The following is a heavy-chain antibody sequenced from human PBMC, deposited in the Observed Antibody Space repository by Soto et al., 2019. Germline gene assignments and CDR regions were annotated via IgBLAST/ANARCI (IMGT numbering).Heavy chain of an antibody. D-gene: IGHD6-13*01. CDR3: AKATLRSSSWYRSPTSQRDYGMDV. CDR2: IKQDGSEK. J-gene: IGHJ6*02. V-gene: IGHV3-7*03. Sequence: GGSLRLSCAASGFTFSSYWMSWFRQAPGKGLEWVANIKQDGSEKYYVDSVKGRFTISRDNSKNSLYLQMNSLRAEDTAVYYCAKATLRSSSWYRSPTSQRDYGMDVWGQGTTVTVSS. CDR1: GFTFSSYW.